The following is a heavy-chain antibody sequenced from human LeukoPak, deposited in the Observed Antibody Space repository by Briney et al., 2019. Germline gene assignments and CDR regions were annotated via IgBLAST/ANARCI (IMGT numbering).Heavy chain of an antibody. V-gene: IGHV4-59*11. CDR2: IYYSGST. D-gene: IGHD3-3*01. J-gene: IGHJ3*02. CDR3: ARVVSEYYDFWSGYSRASDI. CDR1: GGSISSHY. Sequence: PSETLSLTCTVSGGSISSHYWSWIRQPPGKGLEWIGYIYYSGSTNYNPSLKSRVTISVDTSKNQFSLKLSSVTAADTAVYYCARVVSEYYDFWSGYSRASDIWGQGTMVTVSS.